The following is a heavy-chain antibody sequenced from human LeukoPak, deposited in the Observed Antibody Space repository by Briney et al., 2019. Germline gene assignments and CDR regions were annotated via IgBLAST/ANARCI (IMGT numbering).Heavy chain of an antibody. V-gene: IGHV4-4*07. CDR1: GGSISGYF. Sequence: KPSETLSLTCTVSGGSISGYFWTWIRQPAGKELEWIGRVYTSGTTYYNPSLESRVTISLDTFNNQFSLRVTSATAADTAIYYCARGTEKTRISGYYSFDHWGRGLLVTVSS. J-gene: IGHJ4*02. CDR3: ARGTEKTRISGYYSFDH. CDR2: VYTSGTT. D-gene: IGHD5-12*01.